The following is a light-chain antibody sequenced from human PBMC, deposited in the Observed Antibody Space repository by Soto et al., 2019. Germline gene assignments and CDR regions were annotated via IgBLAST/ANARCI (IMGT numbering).Light chain of an antibody. CDR1: QRLSSN. J-gene: IGKJ4*01. CDR2: GVS. CDR3: QKYKNWLALT. V-gene: IGKV3-15*01. Sequence: EIVMTQSPATLSVSPGERATLSCRASQRLSSNLAWYQQKPGQAPRLLIYGVSNRATGVPDRFSGSGSGTEFTLTISSLQSEDSAVYYCQKYKNWLALTFGGGTKVDIK.